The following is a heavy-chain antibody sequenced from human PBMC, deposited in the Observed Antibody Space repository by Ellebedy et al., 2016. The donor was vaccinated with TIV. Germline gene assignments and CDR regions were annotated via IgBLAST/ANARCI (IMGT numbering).Heavy chain of an antibody. CDR2: VSFDIDKK. Sequence: PGGSLRLSCVASGFTFDSYAMHWVRQSPRKGLEWVAIVSFDIDKKFYTDSVKGRFTISRDNSKNTLYLDMNGLGVDDTAVYYCARDLTPYASGAGLSDSWGQGTLVTVSS. CDR1: GFTFDSYA. V-gene: IGHV3-30-3*01. CDR3: ARDLTPYASGAGLSDS. D-gene: IGHD2-2*01. J-gene: IGHJ4*02.